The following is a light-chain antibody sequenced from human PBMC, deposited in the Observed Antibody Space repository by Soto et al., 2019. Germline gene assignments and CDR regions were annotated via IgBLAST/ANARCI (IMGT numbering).Light chain of an antibody. J-gene: IGKJ4*01. Sequence: EIVLTQSPGTLSLSPGERATLSCRASQSVSSSFLAWYQQKPGQAPRLLIYDASSRSTGIPDRFSGSGSGTDFTLTIRRLEPEDFAVSYCQQYGSSLLTFGGGTKVEIK. CDR1: QSVSSSF. CDR3: QQYGSSLLT. CDR2: DAS. V-gene: IGKV3-20*01.